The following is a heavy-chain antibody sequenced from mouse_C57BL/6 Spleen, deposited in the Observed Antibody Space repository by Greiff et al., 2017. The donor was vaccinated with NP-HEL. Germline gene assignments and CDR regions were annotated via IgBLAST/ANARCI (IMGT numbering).Heavy chain of an antibody. CDR3: ARNYGSSRYAMDY. D-gene: IGHD1-1*01. J-gene: IGHJ4*01. CDR1: GYAFSSSW. Sequence: VQLQQSGPELVKPGASVKISCKASGYAFSSSWMNWVKQRPGKGLEWIGRIYPGDGDTNYNGKFTGKATLTADKSSSTSYMQLSSLTSEDSAVYFCARNYGSSRYAMDYWGQGTSVTVSS. CDR2: IYPGDGDT. V-gene: IGHV1-82*01.